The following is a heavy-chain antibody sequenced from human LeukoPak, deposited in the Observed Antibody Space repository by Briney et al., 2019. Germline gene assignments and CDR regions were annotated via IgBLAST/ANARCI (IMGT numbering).Heavy chain of an antibody. Sequence: PGGSLRLSCAASGFTFSSYAMSWVRQAPGKGLEWVSAISASGDNTYYADSVKGRFTFSRDNSKNTLYLQMNSLRAEDTAVYYCAKGYHRDFWSGSYFDYWGQGTLVTVSS. D-gene: IGHD3-3*01. V-gene: IGHV3-23*01. CDR3: AKGYHRDFWSGSYFDY. CDR2: ISASGDNT. J-gene: IGHJ4*02. CDR1: GFTFSSYA.